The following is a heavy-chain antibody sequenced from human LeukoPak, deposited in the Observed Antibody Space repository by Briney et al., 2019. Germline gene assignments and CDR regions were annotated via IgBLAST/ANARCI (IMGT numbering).Heavy chain of an antibody. CDR1: GFTFSSYE. CDR3: AKMDYGDYIDY. CDR2: ISRSATTI. D-gene: IGHD4-17*01. V-gene: IGHV3-48*03. Sequence: GGSLRLSCAASGFTFSSYEMNWVRQAPGKGLEWVSTISRSATTIYYADSVKGRFTISRDNSKNTLYLQMNSLRAEDTAFYYCAKMDYGDYIDYWGQGTLVTVSS. J-gene: IGHJ4*02.